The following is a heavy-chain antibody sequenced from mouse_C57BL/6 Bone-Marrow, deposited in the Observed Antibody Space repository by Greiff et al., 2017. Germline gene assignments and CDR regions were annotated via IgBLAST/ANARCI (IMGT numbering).Heavy chain of an antibody. CDR3: ARDYYGLFDY. V-gene: IGHV1-64*01. J-gene: IGHJ2*01. CDR2: IHPNSGST. Sequence: QVQLQQPGAELVQPGASVKLSCTASGYTFTSYWMHWVKQRPGQGLEWIGMIHPNSGSTNYNEKFKSKATLTVDKSSSTAYMQLSSLTSEDSAVYYCARDYYGLFDYWGQGTTLTVSS. D-gene: IGHD1-2*01. CDR1: GYTFTSYW.